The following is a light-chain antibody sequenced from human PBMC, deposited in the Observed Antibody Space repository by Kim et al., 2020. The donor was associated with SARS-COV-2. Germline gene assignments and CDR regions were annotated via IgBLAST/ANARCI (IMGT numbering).Light chain of an antibody. CDR1: NSGSKS. V-gene: IGLV3-21*04. J-gene: IGLJ1*01. Sequence: YELTQPPSVSVPPGKTARITCRGLNSGSKSVHWYQQKPGQAPVLVIYYDSDRPSGIPERFSGSNSGNTATLPISCVEAGDEAADYCQVWDSSSDLYVFGTGTKVTVL. CDR3: QVWDSSSDLYV. CDR2: YDS.